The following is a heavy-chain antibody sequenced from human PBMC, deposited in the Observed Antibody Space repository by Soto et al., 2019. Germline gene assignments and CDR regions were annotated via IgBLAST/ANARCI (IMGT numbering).Heavy chain of an antibody. J-gene: IGHJ4*02. D-gene: IGHD2-15*01. CDR3: ASLRAGCSGSSCYVDEY. Sequence: PSETLSLTCTVSGGSISSGGYYWSWIRQHPGKGLEWIGYIYYSGSTYYNPSLKSRVTISVDTSKNQFSLKLSSVTAADTAVYYCASLRAGCSGSSCYVDEYLGQGNMLNVSA. CDR1: GGSISSGGYY. V-gene: IGHV4-30-4*08. CDR2: IYYSGST.